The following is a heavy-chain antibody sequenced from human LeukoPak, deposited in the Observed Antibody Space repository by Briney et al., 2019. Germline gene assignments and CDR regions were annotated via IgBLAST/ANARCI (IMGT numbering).Heavy chain of an antibody. CDR1: GFTFSSYS. Sequence: GGSLRLSCAASGFTFSSYSMNWVRQAPGKGLEWVSTITRSGGTIYYADSVKGRFTISRDNSRNTLFLQMDSLRAEDTAVYYCAKAGPYYFDCWGQGTLVTVSS. CDR2: ITRSGGTI. V-gene: IGHV3-23*01. CDR3: AKAGPYYFDC. J-gene: IGHJ4*02.